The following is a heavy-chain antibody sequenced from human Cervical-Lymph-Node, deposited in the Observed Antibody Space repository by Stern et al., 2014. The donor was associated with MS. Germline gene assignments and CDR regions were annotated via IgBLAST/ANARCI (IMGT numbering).Heavy chain of an antibody. CDR1: GGAVSDYY. V-gene: IGHV4-59*02. Sequence: QEQLQESVPGLVKPSETLSLTCTVSGGAVSDYYWTWIRQRPGKGLEWIGYISDSGTTNYIPSLHSRVTITLDTSQNQVSLRLRSVTAADTAVYYCARDPSTTASDWFFDLWGRGSLVTVSS. CDR2: ISDSGTT. D-gene: IGHD2-21*02. J-gene: IGHJ2*01. CDR3: ARDPSTTASDWFFDL.